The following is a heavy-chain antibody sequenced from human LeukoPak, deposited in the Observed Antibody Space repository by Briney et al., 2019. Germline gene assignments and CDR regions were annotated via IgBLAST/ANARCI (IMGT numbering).Heavy chain of an antibody. J-gene: IGHJ5*02. CDR3: ARVPNAPKIEPNWFDP. CDR1: GGYISRYY. D-gene: IGHD1-14*01. Sequence: PSETLSLTCSVSGGYISRYYWSWIRQPPGKGVEWIGIINYSGSTKYNPSLKSRVSISVDTSKNQFSLRLTSVTVADTAVYFCARVPNAPKIEPNWFDPWGQGTLVTVSS. V-gene: IGHV4-59*01. CDR2: INYSGST.